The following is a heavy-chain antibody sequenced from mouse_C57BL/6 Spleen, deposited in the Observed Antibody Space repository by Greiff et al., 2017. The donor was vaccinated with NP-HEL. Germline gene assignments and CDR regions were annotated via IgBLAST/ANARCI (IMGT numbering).Heavy chain of an antibody. J-gene: IGHJ4*01. CDR2: INPSNGGT. Sequence: QVQLQQPGTELVKPGASVKLSCKASGYTFTSYWMHWVKQRPGQGLEWIGNINPSNGGTNYNEKFKSKATLTVDKSSSTAYMQLSSLTSEDSAVYYRARKLPYYYAMDYWGQGTSVTVSS. D-gene: IGHD2-1*01. CDR1: GYTFTSYW. V-gene: IGHV1-53*01. CDR3: ARKLPYYYAMDY.